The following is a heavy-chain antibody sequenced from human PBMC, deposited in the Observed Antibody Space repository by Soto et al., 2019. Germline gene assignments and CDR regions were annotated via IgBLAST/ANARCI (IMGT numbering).Heavy chain of an antibody. CDR3: ARTSRRAVGGIVDY. V-gene: IGHV4-31*03. J-gene: IGHJ4*02. Sequence: QVQLQESGPGLVKPSQTLSLTCTVSGGSISSGGYYWSWIRQHPGKGLEWIGYIYYSGSTYYNPSLKSRVTISVDTSKNKFSLKLSSVTAADTAVYYCARTSRRAVGGIVDYWGQGTLVTVSS. CDR2: IYYSGST. D-gene: IGHD6-19*01. CDR1: GGSISSGGYY.